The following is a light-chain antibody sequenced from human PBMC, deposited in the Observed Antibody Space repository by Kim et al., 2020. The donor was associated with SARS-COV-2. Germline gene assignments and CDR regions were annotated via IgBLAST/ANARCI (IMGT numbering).Light chain of an antibody. J-gene: IGLJ1*01. CDR3: CSYAGSYSYV. CDR1: RSDVGAYNY. V-gene: IGLV2-11*01. CDR2: DVS. Sequence: GQSVTISCTGTRSDVGAYNYVSWYQQHPGKVPKLMIYDVSKRPSGVPDRFSGSKSGNTASLTISGLQAEDEADYYCCSYAGSYSYVFGTGTEVTVL.